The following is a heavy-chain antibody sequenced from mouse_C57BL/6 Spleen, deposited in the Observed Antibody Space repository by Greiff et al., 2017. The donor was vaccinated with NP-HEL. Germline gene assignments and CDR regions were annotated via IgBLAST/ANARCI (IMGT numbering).Heavy chain of an antibody. V-gene: IGHV1-75*01. CDR2: IFPGSGST. Sequence: VQLQQSGPELVKPGASVKISCKASGYTFTDYYINWVKQRPGQGLEWIGWIFPGSGSTYYNEKFKGKATLTVDKSSSTAYMLLSSLTSEDSAVYFCAREGTTVVAPYYFDYWGQGTTLTVSS. CDR1: GYTFTDYY. J-gene: IGHJ2*01. CDR3: AREGTTVVAPYYFDY. D-gene: IGHD1-1*01.